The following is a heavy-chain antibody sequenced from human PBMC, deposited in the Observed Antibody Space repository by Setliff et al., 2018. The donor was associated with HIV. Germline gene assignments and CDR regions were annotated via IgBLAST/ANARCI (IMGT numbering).Heavy chain of an antibody. D-gene: IGHD3-3*01. Sequence: RASVKVSCKASGYTFISYGISWVRQAPGQGLEWMGWISAYNGNTNYAQKLQGRVTMTTDTSTSTAYMELRSLRSDDTAVYYCARLIKHYDFWSGYYGAYYYMDVWGTGTTVTVSS. CDR2: ISAYNGNT. CDR1: GYTFISYG. CDR3: ARLIKHYDFWSGYYGAYYYMDV. V-gene: IGHV1-18*01. J-gene: IGHJ6*03.